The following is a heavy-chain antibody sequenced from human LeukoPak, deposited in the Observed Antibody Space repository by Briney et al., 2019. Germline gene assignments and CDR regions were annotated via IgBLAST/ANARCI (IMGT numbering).Heavy chain of an antibody. D-gene: IGHD3-10*01. CDR2: ISSSSSTI. CDR3: ARGLQGYGSVDY. J-gene: IGHJ4*02. CDR1: GFTFSSYS. Sequence: GGSLRLSCAASGFTFSSYSMNWVRQAPGKGLEWASYISSSSSTIYYADSVKGRFTITRDNAKNSLYLQMNSLRAEDTAVYYCARGLQGYGSVDYWGQGTLVTVSS. V-gene: IGHV3-48*04.